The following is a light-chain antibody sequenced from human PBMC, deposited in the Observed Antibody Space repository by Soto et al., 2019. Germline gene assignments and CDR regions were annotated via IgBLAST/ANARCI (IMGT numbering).Light chain of an antibody. J-gene: IGLJ2*01. CDR1: SSDVGGYNF. CDR2: EVS. V-gene: IGLV2-14*01. CDR3: SSYTSSVTLV. Sequence: QSALTQPASVSGSPGQSITISCTGTSSDVGGYNFVSWYQQLPGKAPKLMIYEVSSRPSGVSYRFSGSKSGNTASLTISGLQAEDEADYYCSSYTSSVTLVFGGGTKLTVL.